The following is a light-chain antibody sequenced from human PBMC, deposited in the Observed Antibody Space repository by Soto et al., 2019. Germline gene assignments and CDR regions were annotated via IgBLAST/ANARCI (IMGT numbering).Light chain of an antibody. CDR1: QSVSSY. Sequence: EIVLTQSPATLSLSPGERATLSCRASQSVSSYLAWYQQKPGQAPRLLIYDASNRATGIPARFSGSGSGTDFTLTITYVQPEDFATYYCQQGYSIHALTFGGGTKVELK. CDR3: QQGYSIHALT. J-gene: IGKJ4*01. CDR2: DAS. V-gene: IGKV3-11*01.